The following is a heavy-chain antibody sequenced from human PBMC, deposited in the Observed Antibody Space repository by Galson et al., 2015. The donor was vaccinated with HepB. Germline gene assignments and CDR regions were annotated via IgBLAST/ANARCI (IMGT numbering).Heavy chain of an antibody. D-gene: IGHD6-19*01. V-gene: IGHV3-23*01. CDR2: ITPSGDNT. CDR3: AKVFPEKTDGWYRQALYYFDS. J-gene: IGHJ4*02. Sequence: SLRLSCAASGFTFSYYAMSWVRQAPGKGLEWVSAITPSGDNTYSADSMKGRFTTSRDNSQNTLFLQMNSLRAGDTAIYFCAKVFPEKTDGWYRQALYYFDSWGQGTRVTVSS. CDR1: GFTFSYYA.